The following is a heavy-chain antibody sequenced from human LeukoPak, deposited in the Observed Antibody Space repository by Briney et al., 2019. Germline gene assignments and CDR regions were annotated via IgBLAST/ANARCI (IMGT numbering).Heavy chain of an antibody. CDR2: VTGGGDTT. CDR1: GFTFNNYA. CDR3: AKGGAVDGTLKFDY. Sequence: PGRSLRLSCTATGFTFNNYAMSWVRQAPGKGLEWVSTVTGGGDTTHYADAVRGRFTITRDNSQNTLYLRMNSLRVEDTAMYFCAKGGAVDGTLKFDYWGQGTLVTVSS. V-gene: IGHV3-23*01. J-gene: IGHJ4*02. D-gene: IGHD1-1*01.